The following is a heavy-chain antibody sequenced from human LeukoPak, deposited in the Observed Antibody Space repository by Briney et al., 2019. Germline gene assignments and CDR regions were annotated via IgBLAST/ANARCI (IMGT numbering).Heavy chain of an antibody. CDR3: ARVTGGSSGPTYFDY. J-gene: IGHJ4*02. CDR2: IYYSGST. CDR1: GGSTSTYY. Sequence: SETLSLTCTVSGGSTSTYYWSWIRQPPGKGLEWIGYIYYSGSTNYNPSLKSRVTISVDTSKNQFSLKLSSVTAADTAVYYCARVTGGSSGPTYFDYWGQGTPVTVSS. V-gene: IGHV4-59*01. D-gene: IGHD3-22*01.